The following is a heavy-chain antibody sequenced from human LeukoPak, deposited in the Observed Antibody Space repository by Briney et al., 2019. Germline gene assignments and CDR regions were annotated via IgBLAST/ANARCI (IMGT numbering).Heavy chain of an antibody. D-gene: IGHD3-10*01. CDR1: GFTFSDYS. Sequence: GGSLRLSCAASGFTFSDYSMNWVRQAPGKGLEWVSSISSGSTYIYYADSVKGRFTISRDNAKNSLYLQMSSLRAEDTAVYYCATGSRITMLQGDYWGQGALVTVSS. CDR2: ISSGSTYI. CDR3: ATGSRITMLQGDY. J-gene: IGHJ4*02. V-gene: IGHV3-21*01.